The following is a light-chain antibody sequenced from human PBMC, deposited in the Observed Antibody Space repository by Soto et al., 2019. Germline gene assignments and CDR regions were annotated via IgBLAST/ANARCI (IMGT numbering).Light chain of an antibody. Sequence: DTQMTQSPSTLSASVGDTVTITCRASQSVSDWLAWYQQRPGKAPKLLIYDASILQSGVPSRFSGSGSGTEFTLTISSLQPDDFATYYCQRYNNYPWTFGPGTKVDIK. CDR2: DAS. J-gene: IGKJ1*01. V-gene: IGKV1-5*01. CDR3: QRYNNYPWT. CDR1: QSVSDW.